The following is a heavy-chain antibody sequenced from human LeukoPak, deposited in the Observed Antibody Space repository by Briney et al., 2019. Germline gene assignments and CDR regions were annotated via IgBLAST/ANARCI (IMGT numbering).Heavy chain of an antibody. CDR2: IKQDGSEK. CDR1: GFTFSSYW. CDR3: ARGGYKDYYDSSGYYNY. J-gene: IGHJ4*02. V-gene: IGHV3-7*01. D-gene: IGHD3-22*01. Sequence: GGSLRLSCAASGFTFSSYWMSWVRQAPGKGLEWVANIKQDGSEKYYVDSVKGRFTISRDNAKNSLYLQMNSLRAEDTAVYYCARGGYKDYYDSSGYYNYWGQGTPVTVSS.